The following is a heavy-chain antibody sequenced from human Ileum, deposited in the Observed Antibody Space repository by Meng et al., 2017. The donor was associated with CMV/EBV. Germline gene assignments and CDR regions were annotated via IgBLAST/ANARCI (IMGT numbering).Heavy chain of an antibody. V-gene: IGHV3-23*01. CDR1: GFTFNNFA. D-gene: IGHD3-3*01. CDR3: AKGERPYTTATYDFWS. CDR2: LGYSEATT. Sequence: SGFTFNNFAMSWVRQAPGKGLEWVSTLGYSEATTYYADSVKGRFTISRDNSKKTLFLQMNSLRVEDTALYYCAKGERPYTTATYDFWSWGQGTLVTVSS. J-gene: IGHJ5*02.